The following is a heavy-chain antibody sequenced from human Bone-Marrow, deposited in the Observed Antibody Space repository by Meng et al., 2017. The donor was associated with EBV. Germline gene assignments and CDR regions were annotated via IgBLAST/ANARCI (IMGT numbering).Heavy chain of an antibody. CDR2: IYYSGST. J-gene: IGHJ4*02. D-gene: IGHD5-18*01. Sequence: QEQVKESGPGLVKPSETLSLTCTVSGGSVSSGSYYWSWIRQPPGKGLEWIGYIYYSGSTNYNPSLKSRVTISVDTSKNQFSLKLSSVTAADTAVYYCARDNVDTAMVPHWGQGTLVTVSS. CDR3: ARDNVDTAMVPH. V-gene: IGHV4-61*01. CDR1: GGSVSSGSYY.